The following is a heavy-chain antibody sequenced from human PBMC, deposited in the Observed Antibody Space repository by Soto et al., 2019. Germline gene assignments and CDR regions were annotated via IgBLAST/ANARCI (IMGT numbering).Heavy chain of an antibody. CDR1: GDSYRISTFS. V-gene: IGHV4-30-2*01. J-gene: IGHJ5*02. D-gene: IGHD6-19*01. Sequence: SETLSLTCNMSGDSYRISTFSWSWIRQPPGKALQWIGFIYQSGVTSYNPSLARRVSISLGRSNNQCSLKLKSVTAADTAVYFCAGMPYTSGLRFDPWGPGTLVTVSS. CDR3: AGMPYTSGLRFDP. CDR2: IYQSGVT.